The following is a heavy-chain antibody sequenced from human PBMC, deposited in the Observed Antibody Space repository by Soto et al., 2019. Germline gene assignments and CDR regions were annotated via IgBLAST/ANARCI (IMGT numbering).Heavy chain of an antibody. V-gene: IGHV2-5*01. CDR3: AHTKDSSGFLTS. J-gene: IGHJ5*02. CDR2: IHWNDDK. CDR1: GFSLSVYGVR. Sequence: GAGPTLVNPTQTLTLTCSFSGFSLSVYGVRVIWFRQPPGETLECLALIHWNDDKRYSPYLKSRLTITKDTSKNQVVLTLTNLDPLDTGTYFCAHTKDSSGFLTSWGQGILVTVSS. D-gene: IGHD3-22*01.